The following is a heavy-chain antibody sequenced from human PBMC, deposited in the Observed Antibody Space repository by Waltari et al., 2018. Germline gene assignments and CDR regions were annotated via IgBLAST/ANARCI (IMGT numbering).Heavy chain of an antibody. CDR1: GGSISTSSYY. CDR2: IHYSGST. D-gene: IGHD1-26*01. CDR3: ARHVGEATTFDY. J-gene: IGHJ4*02. V-gene: IGHV4-39*01. Sequence: QLQLQESGPGLVKPSETLSLTCSVSGGSISTSSYYWGWNRQPPGKGLEWIGSIHYSGSTYYNPSLKSRVTISVDTSKNQFSLRLTSVTAADMAVYYCARHVGEATTFDYWGQGTLVTVSS.